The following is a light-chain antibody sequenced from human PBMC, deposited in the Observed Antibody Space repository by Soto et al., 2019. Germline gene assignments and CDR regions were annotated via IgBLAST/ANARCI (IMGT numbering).Light chain of an antibody. Sequence: DIQMTQSPASVSASVGDRVTITCLASQGVSTWIAWFQQNPGQAPKLLIYAASLLQSGVPSRFNGSGSGTEFTLTISSLQPEDSATYFCQQANSFPVTFGQGTKVDIK. CDR3: QQANSFPVT. V-gene: IGKV1-12*01. J-gene: IGKJ2*01. CDR1: QGVSTW. CDR2: AAS.